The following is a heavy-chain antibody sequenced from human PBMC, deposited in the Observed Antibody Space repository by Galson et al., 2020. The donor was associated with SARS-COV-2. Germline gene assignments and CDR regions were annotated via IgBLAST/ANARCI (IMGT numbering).Heavy chain of an antibody. CDR3: ARDPDKDTAMVS. CDR1: GFTFSSSG. CDR2: IWYDGSYK. J-gene: IGHJ4*02. Sequence: TGGSLRLSCAASGFTFSSSGMHWVRQAPGQGLEWVALIWYDGSYKYYADSVKGRFTISRDNSKKTLYLQMKSLRAEDTAVYYCARDPDKDTAMVSWGQGTLVTVSS. V-gene: IGHV3-33*01. D-gene: IGHD5-18*01.